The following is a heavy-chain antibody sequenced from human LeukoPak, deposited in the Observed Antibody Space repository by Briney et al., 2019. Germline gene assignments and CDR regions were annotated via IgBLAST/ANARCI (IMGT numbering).Heavy chain of an antibody. D-gene: IGHD2-2*01. Sequence: PGGSLRLSCAASGFTFSTYAMSWVRQAPGKGLERVSAIIGSGRRTYYADSVKGRFTISRDNSKNTLYLQMNSLRAEDTAIYYCAKERTSQGYFDYWGQGTLVTVSS. V-gene: IGHV3-23*01. CDR1: GFTFSTYA. CDR3: AKERTSQGYFDY. CDR2: IIGSGRRT. J-gene: IGHJ4*02.